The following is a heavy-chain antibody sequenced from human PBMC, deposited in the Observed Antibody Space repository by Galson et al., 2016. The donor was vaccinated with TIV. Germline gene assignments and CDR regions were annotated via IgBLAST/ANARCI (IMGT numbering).Heavy chain of an antibody. CDR1: GYTLTEVA. V-gene: IGHV1-24*01. Sequence: SVKVSCKVSGYTLTEVAMYWVRQAPGKGLEWMGGFDPEDGKTIYAQRFKGRVTMTEDTPTDTAYMELSSLGSQDTAVYYCATDVSTQYFDTSGYSPLGFWGQGTLVVVSS. CDR3: ATDVSTQYFDTSGYSPLGF. J-gene: IGHJ4*02. D-gene: IGHD3-22*01. CDR2: FDPEDGKT.